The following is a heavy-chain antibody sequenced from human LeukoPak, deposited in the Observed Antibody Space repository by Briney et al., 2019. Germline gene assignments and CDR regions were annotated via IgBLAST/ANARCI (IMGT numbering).Heavy chain of an antibody. V-gene: IGHV4-39*01. CDR1: GGSISSSFNY. CDR2: IYESGSA. D-gene: IGHD3-16*01. CDR3: ARHYGP. Sequence: PSETLSLTCTVSGGSISSSFNYWAWIRQPPGKGLEWIGSIYESGSAYYNPSLKSRITMSVDTSENQFPLKLTSVTAADTAVYYCARHYGPWGQGTLVTVSS. J-gene: IGHJ5*02.